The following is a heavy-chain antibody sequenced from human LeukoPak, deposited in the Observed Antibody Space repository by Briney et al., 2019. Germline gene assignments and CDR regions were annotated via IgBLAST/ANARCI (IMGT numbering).Heavy chain of an antibody. CDR3: AKDTVKVSTISRVPHYTDV. D-gene: IGHD5/OR15-5a*01. CDR2: ITSTSSYI. J-gene: IGHJ6*03. V-gene: IGHV3-21*01. Sequence: GGSLRLTCVASGFTFTSHGMNWVRQAPGKGLEWVSSITSTSSYIYYGDSVKGRFTISRDNAKNSLYLQMNSLRAEDTAVYYCAKDTVKVSTISRVPHYTDVWGKGTTVTISS. CDR1: GFTFTSHG.